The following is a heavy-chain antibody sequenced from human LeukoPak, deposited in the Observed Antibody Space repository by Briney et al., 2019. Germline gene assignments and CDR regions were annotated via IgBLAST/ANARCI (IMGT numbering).Heavy chain of an antibody. V-gene: IGHV1-46*01. CDR3: ARGVHKFYYDRSGYQPYAFDI. CDR2: INPSGGST. CDR1: GYTFTSYY. Sequence: ASVKVSCKASGYTFTSYYLYWVRQAPGQGLEWMGLINPSGGSTRYAQKFQGRVTMNRDTSTSTVYMELSSLRSEDTAVYYCARGVHKFYYDRSGYQPYAFDIWGQGTMVTISS. J-gene: IGHJ3*02. D-gene: IGHD3-22*01.